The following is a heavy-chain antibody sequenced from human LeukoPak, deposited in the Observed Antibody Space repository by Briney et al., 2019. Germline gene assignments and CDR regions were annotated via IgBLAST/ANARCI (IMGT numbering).Heavy chain of an antibody. D-gene: IGHD4-11*01. CDR1: GFTFSSYA. V-gene: IGHV3-30*04. CDR2: ISYDGSNK. Sequence: GGSLRLSCAASGFTFSSYAMHWVRQAPGKGLEWVAVISYDGSNKYYADSVKGRFTISRDNSKNTLYLQMNSLRAEDTAVYYCAKDSSMTTVYYYYYMDVWGKGTTVTVSS. CDR3: AKDSSMTTVYYYYYMDV. J-gene: IGHJ6*03.